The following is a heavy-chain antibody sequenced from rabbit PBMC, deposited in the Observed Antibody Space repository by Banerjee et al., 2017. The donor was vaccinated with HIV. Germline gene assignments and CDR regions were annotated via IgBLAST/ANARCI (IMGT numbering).Heavy chain of an antibody. J-gene: IGHJ6*01. D-gene: IGHD1-1*01. Sequence: VRQAPGKGPEWIASIYPADGGTVYASWVKGRFTISSDNAQNTVFLQMTSLTAADTATYFCARATATSTYGNYGMDLWGQGTLVTVS. CDR2: IYPADGGT. V-gene: IGHV1S47*01. CDR3: ARATATSTYGNYGMDL.